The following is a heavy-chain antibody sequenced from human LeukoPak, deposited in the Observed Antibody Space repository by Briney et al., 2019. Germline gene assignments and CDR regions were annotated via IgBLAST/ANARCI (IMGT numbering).Heavy chain of an antibody. V-gene: IGHV3-23*01. D-gene: IGHD2-2*01. CDR3: AKVSAAEYYFDY. CDR2: ISGSGGST. CDR1: GFTFDDYG. Sequence: GGSLRLSCAASGFTFDDYGMSWVRQAPGKGLEWVSAISGSGGSTYYADSVKGRFTISRDNSKNTLYLQMNSLRAEDTAVYYCAKVSAAEYYFDYWGQGTLVTVSS. J-gene: IGHJ4*02.